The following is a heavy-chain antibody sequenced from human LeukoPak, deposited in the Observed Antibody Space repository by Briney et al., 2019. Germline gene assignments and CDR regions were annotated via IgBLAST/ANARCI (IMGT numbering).Heavy chain of an antibody. D-gene: IGHD3-16*01. J-gene: IGHJ4*02. CDR3: ARDRLGAMLFFDS. Sequence: ASVKVSCKASGGTLSNYAISWVRQAPGQGLEWMGQIILIFGTANYAQKFQGRVTITADESTSTAHMELSSLRSEDTAVYYCARDRLGAMLFFDSWGQGTLVTVSS. V-gene: IGHV1-69*13. CDR1: GGTLSNYA. CDR2: IILIFGTA.